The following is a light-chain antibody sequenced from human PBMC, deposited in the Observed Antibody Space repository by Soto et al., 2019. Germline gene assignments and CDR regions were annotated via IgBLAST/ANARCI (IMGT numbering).Light chain of an antibody. Sequence: DIQLPQSPSSLSASVGDRVPINCRASQSIYTYFTWFQLKSVKGPKLLIFASSTLQSGVPSRFSGSGSEADFSLTISSLQPEDLATYYCQQSYSNTLCFGGGTRV. CDR3: QQSYSNTLC. J-gene: IGKJ4*01. V-gene: IGKV1-39*01. CDR1: QSIYTY. CDR2: ASS.